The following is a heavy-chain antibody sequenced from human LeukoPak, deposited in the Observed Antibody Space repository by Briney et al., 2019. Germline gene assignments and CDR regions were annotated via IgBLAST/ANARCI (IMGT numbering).Heavy chain of an antibody. Sequence: GGSLRLSCAASGFTFSGSAMHWVRQASGKGLEWVGRIRSKANSYATAYAASVKGRFTISRDDSKNTADLQMNSLKTEDTAVYYCTRLGLHCSSTSCYLSNAFDIWGQGTMVTVSS. CDR2: IRSKANSYAT. V-gene: IGHV3-73*01. D-gene: IGHD2-2*01. CDR3: TRLGLHCSSTSCYLSNAFDI. J-gene: IGHJ3*02. CDR1: GFTFSGSA.